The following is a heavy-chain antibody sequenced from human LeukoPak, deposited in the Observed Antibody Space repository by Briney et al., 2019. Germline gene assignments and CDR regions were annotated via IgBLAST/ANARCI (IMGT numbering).Heavy chain of an antibody. V-gene: IGHV4-30-2*01. CDR2: IYHSGST. CDR1: GGSISSGGHY. Sequence: PSQTLSLTCTVSGGSISSGGHYWSWIRQPPGKGLEWIGYIYHSGSTYYNSSLKSRVTISVDRSKNQFSLKLSSVTAADTAVYYCARASPYDSSGYLYYFDYWGQGTLVTVSS. D-gene: IGHD3-22*01. CDR3: ARASPYDSSGYLYYFDY. J-gene: IGHJ4*02.